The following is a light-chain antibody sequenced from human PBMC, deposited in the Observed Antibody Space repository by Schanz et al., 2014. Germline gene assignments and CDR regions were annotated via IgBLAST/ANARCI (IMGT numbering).Light chain of an antibody. CDR3: QQYGSSPQNT. J-gene: IGKJ2*01. V-gene: IGKV3-20*01. CDR2: GVH. CDR1: QSVSSN. Sequence: EIVMTQSPATLSVSPGERVTLSCRASQSVSSNLAWYQQKPGQAPRLLMSGVHDRASGIPDRFSGSGSETDFILTISRLEPEDFAVYYCQQYGSSPQNTFGQGTKLEIK.